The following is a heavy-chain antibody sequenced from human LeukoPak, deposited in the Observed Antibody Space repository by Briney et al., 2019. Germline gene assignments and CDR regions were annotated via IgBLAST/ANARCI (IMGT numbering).Heavy chain of an antibody. J-gene: IGHJ4*02. D-gene: IGHD4-17*01. CDR1: GFTFSEHA. CDR2: TRDKADGYTT. V-gene: IGHV3-72*01. Sequence: GGSLRLSCAASGFTFSEHAMVWVRHAPGKGLEWVAGTRDKADGYTTDYAASVKGRFTISRDDSKNSLYLQMDSLKTEDTAVYYCARVYGAYGLAAFDIWGEGTLVTVSS. CDR3: ARVYGAYGLAAFDI.